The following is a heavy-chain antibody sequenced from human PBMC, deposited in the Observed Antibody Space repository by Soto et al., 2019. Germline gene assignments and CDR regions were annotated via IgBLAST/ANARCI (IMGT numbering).Heavy chain of an antibody. J-gene: IGHJ6*02. Sequence: SVKSCKASGGTFSSYAISWVRQAPGQGLEWMGGIIPIFGTANYAQKFQGRVTITADESTSTAYMELSSLRSEDTAVYYCASDHAGGGGYYPYYGMDVWGQGTTVTVSS. CDR3: ASDHAGGGGYYPYYGMDV. CDR1: GGTFSSYA. D-gene: IGHD5-12*01. V-gene: IGHV1-69*13. CDR2: IIPIFGTA.